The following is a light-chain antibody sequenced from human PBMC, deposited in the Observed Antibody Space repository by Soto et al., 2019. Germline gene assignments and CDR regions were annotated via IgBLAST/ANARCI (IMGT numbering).Light chain of an antibody. CDR1: SSGVGGHNF. J-gene: IGLJ1*01. V-gene: IGLV2-8*01. CDR2: EVS. Sequence: QSVLTQPPSASGSPGQSVTISCTGSSSGVGGHNFVSWYQQHPGKAPKLIIYEVSKRPAGVPDRFSASKSGSTASLTISGLQAEDEADYYCNSYTSNNTYVFGTGTKVTVL. CDR3: NSYTSNNTYV.